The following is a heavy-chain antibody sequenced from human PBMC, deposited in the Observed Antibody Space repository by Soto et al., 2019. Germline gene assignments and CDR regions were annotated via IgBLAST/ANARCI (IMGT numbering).Heavy chain of an antibody. D-gene: IGHD5-12*01. CDR3: AWAKYSDNFRYYYYGMDV. Sequence: PGGSLRLSCATSGFTFSTYSMNWVRQAPGKGLEWISYISGTSNTIFYAGSVKGRFTISRDNAKTSLYLQMNSLRDEDTAVYYCAWAKYSDNFRYYYYGMDVWGQGTTVTVSS. V-gene: IGHV3-48*02. CDR1: GFTFSTYS. J-gene: IGHJ6*02. CDR2: ISGTSNTI.